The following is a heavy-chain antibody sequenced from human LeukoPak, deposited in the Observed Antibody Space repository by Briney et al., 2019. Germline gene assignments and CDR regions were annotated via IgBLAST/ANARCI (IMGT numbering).Heavy chain of an antibody. Sequence: GGSLRLSCAASGFTFSDYEMNWVRQAPGKGLERISSIGRSGSPVYNADSLKGRFSISRDNAKNSLYLQMNSLRAEDTAVYYCARARDGYNSALDYWGQGTLVTVSS. CDR2: IGRSGSPV. V-gene: IGHV3-48*03. CDR1: GFTFSDYE. CDR3: ARARDGYNSALDY. J-gene: IGHJ4*02. D-gene: IGHD5-24*01.